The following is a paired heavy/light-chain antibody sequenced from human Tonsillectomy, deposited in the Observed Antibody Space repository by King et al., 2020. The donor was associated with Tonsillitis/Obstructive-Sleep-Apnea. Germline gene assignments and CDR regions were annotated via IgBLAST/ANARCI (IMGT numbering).Light chain of an antibody. CDR2: GKN. CDR1: SLRSYY. V-gene: IGLV3-19*01. Sequence: SSELTQDPAVSVALGQTVRITCQGDSLRSYYASWYQQKPGQAPVLVIYGKNNRPSGIPDRFSGSSSGNTASLTITGAQAEDEADYYCNSRDSSGNHPLRFGGGTKLTVL. CDR3: NSRDSSGNHPLR. J-gene: IGLJ2*01.
Heavy chain of an antibody. D-gene: IGHD3-22*01. CDR1: GGSISSYY. Sequence: QVQLQESGPGLVKPSETLSLTCTVSGGSISSYYWSWIRQPPGKGLEWIGYIYYSGSTNYNPSLKSRVTISVDTSKNQFSLKLSSVTAADTAVYYCARLMYYYDSSGYYQDHNYFDYWGQGTLVTVSS. V-gene: IGHV4-59*08. CDR2: IYYSGST. CDR3: ARLMYYYDSSGYYQDHNYFDY. J-gene: IGHJ4*02.